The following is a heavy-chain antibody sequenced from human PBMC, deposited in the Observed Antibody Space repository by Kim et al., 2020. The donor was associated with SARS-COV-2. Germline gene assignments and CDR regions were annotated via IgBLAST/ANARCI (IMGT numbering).Heavy chain of an antibody. D-gene: IGHD2-2*01. CDR3: ARDRVVVPAATEDYYYYYGMDV. V-gene: IGHV4-59*13. CDR2: IYYSGST. CDR1: GGSISSYY. Sequence: SETLSLTCTVSGGSISSYYWSWIRQPPGKGLEWIGYIYYSGSTNYNPSLKSRVTISVDTSKNQFSLKLSSETAADTAVYYCARDRVVVPAATEDYYYYYGMDVWGQGTTVTVSS. J-gene: IGHJ6*02.